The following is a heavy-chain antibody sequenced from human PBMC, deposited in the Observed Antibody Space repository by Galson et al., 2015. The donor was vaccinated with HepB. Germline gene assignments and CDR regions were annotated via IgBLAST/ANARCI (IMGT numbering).Heavy chain of an antibody. CDR1: GGTFSSYA. D-gene: IGHD5-18*01. CDR3: ARENAGYSYVPYYYYGMDV. CDR2: IIPIFGTA. Sequence: SVKVSCKASGGTFSSYAISWVRQAPGQGLEWMGGIIPIFGTANYAQKFQGRVTITADKSTSTAYMELSSLRSEDTAVYYCARENAGYSYVPYYYYGMDVWGQGTTVTVSS. J-gene: IGHJ6*02. V-gene: IGHV1-69*06.